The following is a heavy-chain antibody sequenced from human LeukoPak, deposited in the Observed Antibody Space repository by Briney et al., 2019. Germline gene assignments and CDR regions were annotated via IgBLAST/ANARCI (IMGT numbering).Heavy chain of an antibody. V-gene: IGHV3-74*01. CDR2: INSDGSST. J-gene: IGHJ2*01. CDR3: ARADRPNWYFDL. CDR1: GFTFSSYG. Sequence: PGGSLRLSCAASGFTFSSYGMHWVRQAPGKGLVWVSRINSDGSSTSYADSVKGRFTISRDNAKNTLYLQMNSLRAEDTAMYYCARADRPNWYFDLWGRGTLVTVSS.